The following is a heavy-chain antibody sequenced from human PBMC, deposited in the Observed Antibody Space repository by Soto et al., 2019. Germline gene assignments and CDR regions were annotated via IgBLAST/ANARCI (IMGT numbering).Heavy chain of an antibody. V-gene: IGHV3-66*01. CDR2: IFSNGDT. Sequence: ELQLVASGGGLVQPGGSLRLSCAASGFTVSNNYVRWVRQAPGKGLEWVSLIFSNGDTRYADYVKGRFNSYRDSSSNTLYLQMNSLRVEDTAVYYCARDGTYDWVGGQGIDVTVSS. CDR3: ARDGTYDWV. D-gene: IGHD1-1*01. J-gene: IGHJ4*02. CDR1: GFTVSNNY.